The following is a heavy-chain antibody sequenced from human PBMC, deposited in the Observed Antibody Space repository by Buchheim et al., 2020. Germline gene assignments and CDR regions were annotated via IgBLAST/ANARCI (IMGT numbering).Heavy chain of an antibody. CDR2: INHSGST. Sequence: QVQLQQWGAGLLKPSETLSLTCAVYGGSFSGYYWSWIRQPPGKGLEWIGEINHSGSTNYNPSLKSRVTISVDTSKNQFSLKLSSVTAADTAVYYCARFRPTYGDYETSVQGYFDYWGQGTL. D-gene: IGHD4-17*01. V-gene: IGHV4-34*01. J-gene: IGHJ4*02. CDR1: GGSFSGYY. CDR3: ARFRPTYGDYETSVQGYFDY.